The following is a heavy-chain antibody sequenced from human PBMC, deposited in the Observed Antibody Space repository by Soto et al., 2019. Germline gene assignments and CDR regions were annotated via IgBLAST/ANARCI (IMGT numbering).Heavy chain of an antibody. CDR2: TYYRSKWYN. D-gene: IGHD3-10*01. Sequence: PSQTLSLTCAISGDSVSSNSAAWNWIRQSPSRGLEWLGRTYYRSKWYNDYAVSVKSRITINPDTSKNQFSLQLNSVTPEDTAVYYCARDTRLSSGLFGEEEQLHDYWGQGTLVTVSS. CDR3: ARDTRLSSGLFGEEEQLHDY. CDR1: GDSVSSNSAA. J-gene: IGHJ4*02. V-gene: IGHV6-1*01.